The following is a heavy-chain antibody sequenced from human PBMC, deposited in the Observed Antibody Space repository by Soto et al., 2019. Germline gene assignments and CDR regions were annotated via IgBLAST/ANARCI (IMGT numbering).Heavy chain of an antibody. CDR1: GGTFSSSA. D-gene: IGHD5-12*01. V-gene: IGHV1-69*12. Sequence: QVQLEQSGAEVQKPGSSVKVSCKASGGTFSSSAFSWVRQAPGQGLEWMGGIMPVFPTPDYAQKVQDGVTITADASKSTPNMELSGLRSEDTAIYYCARDKDRLQLGGNYYYILDVWGQGTTVIVSS. CDR2: IMPVFPTP. CDR3: ARDKDRLQLGGNYYYILDV. J-gene: IGHJ6*02.